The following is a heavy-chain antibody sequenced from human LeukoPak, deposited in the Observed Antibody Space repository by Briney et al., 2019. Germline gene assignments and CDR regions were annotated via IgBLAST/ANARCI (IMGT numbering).Heavy chain of an antibody. CDR3: ARTAPITVFGVVEGLSDY. Sequence: GASVKVSCKASGYTFTGYYMHWVRQAPGQGLEWIGRINPNSGGTNYAHKFQGRVTMTRDTSISTAYMELSRLRSDDTAVYYCARTAPITVFGVVEGLSDYWGQGTLVTVSS. D-gene: IGHD3-3*01. CDR1: GYTFTGYY. V-gene: IGHV1-2*06. J-gene: IGHJ4*02. CDR2: INPNSGGT.